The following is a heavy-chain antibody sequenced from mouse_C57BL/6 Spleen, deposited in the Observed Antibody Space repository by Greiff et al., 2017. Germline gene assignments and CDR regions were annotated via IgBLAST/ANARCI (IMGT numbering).Heavy chain of an antibody. V-gene: IGHV3-6*01. Sequence: EVKLQESGPGLVKPSQSLSLTCSVTGYSITSGYYWNWIRQFPGNKLEWMGYISYDGSNNYNPSLKNRISITRDTSKNQFFLKLNSVTTEDTATYYCARGSTIVTTIPFAYWGQGTLVTVSA. CDR3: ARGSTIVTTIPFAY. CDR1: GYSITSGYY. J-gene: IGHJ3*01. D-gene: IGHD2-5*01. CDR2: ISYDGSN.